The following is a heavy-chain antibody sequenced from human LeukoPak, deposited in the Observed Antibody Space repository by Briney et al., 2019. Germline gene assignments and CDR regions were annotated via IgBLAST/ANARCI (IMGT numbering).Heavy chain of an antibody. CDR1: GFTFSSYS. J-gene: IGHJ6*03. D-gene: IGHD4-17*01. CDR3: ARAGTDYGDYRYYYYMDV. V-gene: IGHV3-21*01. CDR2: ISSSSSYI. Sequence: PGGSLRLSCAASGFTFSSYSMNWVRQAPGKGLEWVSSISSSSSYIYYADSVKGRFTISRDNAKNSLYLQMNSLRAEDTAVYYCARAGTDYGDYRYYYYMDVWGKGTTVTIYS.